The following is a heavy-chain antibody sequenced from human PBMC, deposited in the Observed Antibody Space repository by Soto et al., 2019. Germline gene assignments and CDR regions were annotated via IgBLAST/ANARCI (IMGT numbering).Heavy chain of an antibody. D-gene: IGHD1-1*01. Sequence: DVQLVESGGGLVQPGRSLRLSCAASGFILDDFATHWVRQAPGKGLEWVSGISWNSGSTDYAASVKGRFIISRDNARNSLYLQMNSLRPEDTALYYCARDTDSDTWNDPFDYWGQGALVIVS. CDR2: ISWNSGST. CDR3: ARDTDSDTWNDPFDY. J-gene: IGHJ4*02. V-gene: IGHV3-9*01. CDR1: GFILDDFA.